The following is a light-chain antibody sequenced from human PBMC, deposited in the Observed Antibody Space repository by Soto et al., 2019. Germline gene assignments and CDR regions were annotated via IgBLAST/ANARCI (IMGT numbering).Light chain of an antibody. CDR3: SSYTSSSTYV. Sequence: QSVLTQPASVSWSPGQSITISCTGTSSDVGGYNYVSWYQQHPGKAPKLMIYDVSNRPSGVSNRFSGSKSGNTASLTIFGLQAEDEADYYCSSYTSSSTYVFGTGTRSPS. V-gene: IGLV2-14*01. CDR1: SSDVGGYNY. J-gene: IGLJ1*01. CDR2: DVS.